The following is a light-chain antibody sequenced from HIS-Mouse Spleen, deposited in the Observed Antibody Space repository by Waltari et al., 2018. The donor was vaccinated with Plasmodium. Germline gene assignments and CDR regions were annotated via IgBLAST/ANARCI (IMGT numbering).Light chain of an antibody. Sequence: DIQMTQSPSSLSASVGDRVTITCQASQDISNYLNWYQQNPGKAPKLLIYDASNLETGVPSRFSGSGSGTDFTFTISSLQPEDIATYYCQQYDNLPPLFTVGPGTKVDIK. V-gene: IGKV1-33*01. CDR1: QDISNY. J-gene: IGKJ3*01. CDR2: DAS. CDR3: QQYDNLPPLFT.